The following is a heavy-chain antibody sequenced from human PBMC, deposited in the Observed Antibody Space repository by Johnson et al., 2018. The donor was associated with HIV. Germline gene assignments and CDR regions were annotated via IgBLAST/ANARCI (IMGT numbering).Heavy chain of an antibody. V-gene: IGHV3-53*01. J-gene: IGHJ3*02. D-gene: IGHD3-22*01. CDR2: IYSGGST. CDR3: ARDPFYYDSSDAFDI. Sequence: VQLVESGGGLIQPGGSLRLSCAASGFTFSSYAMSWVRQAPGKGLEWVSFIYSGGSTYYADSVKGRFTISRDNSKNTLYLQMNNLRAEDTAVYYCARDPFYYDSSDAFDIWGQGTMVTVSS. CDR1: GFTFSSYA.